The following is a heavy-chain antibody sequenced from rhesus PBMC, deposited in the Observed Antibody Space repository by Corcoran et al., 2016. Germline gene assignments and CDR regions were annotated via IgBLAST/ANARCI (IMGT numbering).Heavy chain of an antibody. J-gene: IGHJ4*01. CDR2: ISGSSGST. CDR1: GYSISSGYY. V-gene: IGHV4-99*01. Sequence: QVQLQESGPGLVKPSETLSLTCAVSGYSISSGYYWGWIRSPPGKGLEYIGYISGSSGSTYYNPSLKSRVTISKDTSKNQVSLKLSSVTAADTAVYYCARPSTVTIDYWGQGVLVTVSS. D-gene: IGHD4-23*01. CDR3: ARPSTVTIDY.